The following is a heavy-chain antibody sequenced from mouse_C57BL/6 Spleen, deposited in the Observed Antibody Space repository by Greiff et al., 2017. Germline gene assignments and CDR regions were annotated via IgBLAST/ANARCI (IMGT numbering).Heavy chain of an antibody. CDR1: GFNIKDYY. Sequence: VQLQQSGAELVKPGASVKLSCTASGFNIKDYYMHWVKQRTEQGLEWIGRIDPEDGETKYAPKCQGKTTITADTSSNTAYLQLSSLTSEDTAVYYSARQGLYSNYVAYWGQGTLVTVSA. V-gene: IGHV14-2*01. J-gene: IGHJ3*01. CDR2: IDPEDGET. D-gene: IGHD2-5*01. CDR3: ARQGLYSNYVAY.